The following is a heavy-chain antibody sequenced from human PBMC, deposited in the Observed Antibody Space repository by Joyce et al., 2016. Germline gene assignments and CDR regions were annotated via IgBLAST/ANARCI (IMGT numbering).Heavy chain of an antibody. V-gene: IGHV3-21*01. CDR2: LSSSSSYI. CDR1: GFTFSSYS. CDR3: ARASYTNGIFDY. J-gene: IGHJ4*02. Sequence: EVQLVESGGGLVKPGGSLRLSGAASGFTFSSYSMSWVRQATGKGLEWVSSLSSSSSYIKYTDSVKGRFTISRDNAKNSLDLQMNSLRVEDTAVYYCARASYTNGIFDYWGQGTLVTVSS. D-gene: IGHD2-8*01.